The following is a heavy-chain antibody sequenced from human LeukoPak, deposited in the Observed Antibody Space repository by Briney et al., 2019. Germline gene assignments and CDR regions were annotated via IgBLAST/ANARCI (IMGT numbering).Heavy chain of an antibody. J-gene: IGHJ4*02. CDR1: GYTFTGYY. D-gene: IGHD1-26*01. V-gene: IGHV1-2*02. CDR2: INPNSGGT. Sequence: ASVKVSCKASGYTFTGYYMHWVRQAPGQGLEWMGWINPNSGGTNYAQKFQGRVTLTRDTSISTAYMELSRLTSDDTAIYYCARDYQVGATDYWGQGTLVTVSA. CDR3: ARDYQVGATDY.